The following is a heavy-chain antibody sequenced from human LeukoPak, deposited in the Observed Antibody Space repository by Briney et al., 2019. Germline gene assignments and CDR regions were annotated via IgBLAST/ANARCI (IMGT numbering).Heavy chain of an antibody. D-gene: IGHD3-22*01. V-gene: IGHV1-69*13. CDR1: GGTFSSYA. J-gene: IGHJ3*02. CDR3: ARDPYDTDAFDI. CDR2: IIPIFGTA. Sequence: SVKVSCKASGGTFSSYAISWVRQAPGQGLEWMGGIIPIFGTANYAQKFQGRVTITADESTSTAYMELSSLRSDDTAVYYCARDPYDTDAFDIWGQGTMVTVSS.